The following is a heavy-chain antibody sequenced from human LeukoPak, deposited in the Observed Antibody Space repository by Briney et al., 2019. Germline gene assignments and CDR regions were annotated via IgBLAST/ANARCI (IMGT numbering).Heavy chain of an antibody. Sequence: SETLSLTCAVYGRSFSGYYWSWIRQPPGKGLEWIGEINHSGSTNYNPSLKSRVTISVDTSKNQFSLKLSSVTAADTAVYYCARGAMEGPLNWFDPWGQGTLVTVSS. D-gene: IGHD3-3*01. CDR3: ARGAMEGPLNWFDP. V-gene: IGHV4-34*01. CDR1: GRSFSGYY. CDR2: INHSGST. J-gene: IGHJ5*02.